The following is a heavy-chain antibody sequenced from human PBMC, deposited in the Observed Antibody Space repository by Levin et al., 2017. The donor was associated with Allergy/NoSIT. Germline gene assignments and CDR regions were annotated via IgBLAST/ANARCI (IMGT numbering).Heavy chain of an antibody. CDR3: ARVSTTHYWYFDL. Sequence: ESLKISCAASGFTVSINYMSWVRQAPGKGLEWVSVIYSDGRTYYADSVKGRFIISRDNSKNTQYLQMNSLRAEDTAVYYCARVSTTHYWYFDLWGRGTLVTVSS. V-gene: IGHV3-66*01. D-gene: IGHD1-7*01. CDR1: GFTVSINY. CDR2: IYSDGRT. J-gene: IGHJ2*01.